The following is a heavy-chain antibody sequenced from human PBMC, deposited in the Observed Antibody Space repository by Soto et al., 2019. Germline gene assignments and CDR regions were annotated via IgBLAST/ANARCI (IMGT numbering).Heavy chain of an antibody. CDR3: ARHNSYAIDY. J-gene: IGHJ4*02. CDR2: IHYSGTT. Sequence: KTSETLSLTCTVSGTSISSYYWSWIRQPPGKGLEWIANIHYSGTTNYNPSLASRVTLSVDTSKNQFSLKMTSVTAADRAMYFCARHNSYAIDYWGRGTLVTVSS. D-gene: IGHD2-8*01. CDR1: GTSISSYY. V-gene: IGHV4-59*01.